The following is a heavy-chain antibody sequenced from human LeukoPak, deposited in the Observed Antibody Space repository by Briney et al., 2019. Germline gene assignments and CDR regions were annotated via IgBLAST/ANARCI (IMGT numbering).Heavy chain of an antibody. CDR1: GYTFDDYA. CDR3: ASGQGARVLDY. Sequence: GGSLRLSCAASGYTFDDYAMHWVRQAPGKGLEWVSGISWNSGSIGYADSVKGRFTISKDNAKNSLYLQMNSLRAEDTAMFYCASGQGARVLDYWGQGTLVTVSS. CDR2: ISWNSGSI. V-gene: IGHV3-9*01. D-gene: IGHD3-3*01. J-gene: IGHJ4*02.